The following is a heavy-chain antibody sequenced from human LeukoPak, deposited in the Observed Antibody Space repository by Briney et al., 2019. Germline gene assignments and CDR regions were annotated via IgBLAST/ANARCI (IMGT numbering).Heavy chain of an antibody. CDR2: ISGSGGSR. Sequence: GGSLRLSCAASGFTFSSYAMSWVRQAPGKGLEWVSAISGSGGSRYYADSVKGRFTISRDNSKNTLYLQMNSPRAEDTAIYYCAKDADYYDSSDFYNYFDHWGQETLVTVSS. D-gene: IGHD3-22*01. CDR3: AKDADYYDSSDFYNYFDH. V-gene: IGHV3-23*01. CDR1: GFTFSSYA. J-gene: IGHJ4*02.